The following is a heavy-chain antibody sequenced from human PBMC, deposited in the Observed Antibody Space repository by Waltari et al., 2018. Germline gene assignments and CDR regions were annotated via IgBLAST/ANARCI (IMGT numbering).Heavy chain of an antibody. CDR1: GFPFRSYS. Sequence: QVQLVESGGGVVQPGRSLDLTWAASGFPFRSYSNPWVRQAPGKGLGWVALMAYDGSSKYYADSVKGRFTVSRDNSKNTVYLQLNSLRVEDTAVYYCAREDICRSTTCYTLDYWGLGTLVTVSS. CDR3: AREDICRSTTCYTLDY. D-gene: IGHD2-2*02. CDR2: MAYDGSSK. V-gene: IGHV3-30*01. J-gene: IGHJ4*02.